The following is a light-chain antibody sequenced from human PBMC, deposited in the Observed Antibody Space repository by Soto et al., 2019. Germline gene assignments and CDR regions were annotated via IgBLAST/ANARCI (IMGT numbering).Light chain of an antibody. CDR1: SSDIGGYHY. V-gene: IGLV2-14*01. J-gene: IGLJ2*01. Sequence: QSALTQPASVSGSPGQSITISCTGTSSDIGGYHYVYWFQQHPGKAPKLMIYDVSTRPSGVSDRFSGSKSGNTASLTISGLQAEDKADYYCSSYTSGITVVFGGGTKLTVL. CDR3: SSYTSGITVV. CDR2: DVS.